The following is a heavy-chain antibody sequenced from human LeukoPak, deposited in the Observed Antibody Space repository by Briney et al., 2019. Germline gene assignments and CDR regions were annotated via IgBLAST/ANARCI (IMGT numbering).Heavy chain of an antibody. D-gene: IGHD1-20*01. Sequence: GGSLRLSCAASGFTFRNSAMSWVRQAPGTGLEWVSSIGGHVHSPYYADSVIGRFTISRDDSKNTLYLQMNSLRANDTAIYYCANHRTPDRYHWNYFDYWGQGTLVTVSS. J-gene: IGHJ4*02. V-gene: IGHV3-23*01. CDR1: GFTFRNSA. CDR3: ANHRTPDRYHWNYFDY. CDR2: IGGHVHSP.